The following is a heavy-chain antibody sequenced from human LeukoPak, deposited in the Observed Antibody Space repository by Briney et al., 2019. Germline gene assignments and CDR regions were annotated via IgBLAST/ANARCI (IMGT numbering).Heavy chain of an antibody. CDR2: ISGSGGST. CDR1: GFTFSSYA. Sequence: GGSLRLSCAASGFTFSSYAMSWVRQAPGKGLEWVSGISGSGGSTYYADSVKGRFTISRDNAKNTLYLQMNSLRAEDTAVYYCAKQYYYDSSGYYYTNSIAFDVWGQGTMVTVSS. V-gene: IGHV3-23*01. D-gene: IGHD3-22*01. CDR3: AKQYYYDSSGYYYTNSIAFDV. J-gene: IGHJ3*01.